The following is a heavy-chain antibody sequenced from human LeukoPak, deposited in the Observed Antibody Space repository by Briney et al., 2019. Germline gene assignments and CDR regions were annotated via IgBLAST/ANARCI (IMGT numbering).Heavy chain of an antibody. CDR1: GFTFSSYS. V-gene: IGHV3-21*01. CDR2: ISSSSSYI. Sequence: GGSLRLSCAASGFTFSSYSMNWVRQAPGKGLEWVSSISSSSSYIYYADSVKGRFTISRDNSKNTLYLQMNSLRAEDTAVYYCARDPYCGGDCYHFDYWGQGTLVTVSS. J-gene: IGHJ4*02. D-gene: IGHD2-21*02. CDR3: ARDPYCGGDCYHFDY.